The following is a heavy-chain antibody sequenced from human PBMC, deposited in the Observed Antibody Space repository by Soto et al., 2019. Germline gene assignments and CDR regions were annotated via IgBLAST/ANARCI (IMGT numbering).Heavy chain of an antibody. J-gene: IGHJ4*02. V-gene: IGHV3-30-3*01. Sequence: QVQLVESGGGVVQPGRSLRLSCAASGFTFSSYAMHWVRQAPGKGLEWVAVISYDGSNKYYADSVKGRFTISRDNSKNTLYLQMNSLRAEDTAVYYCARGTGHLRPIRHDYWGQGTLVTVSS. D-gene: IGHD1-1*01. CDR1: GFTFSSYA. CDR2: ISYDGSNK. CDR3: ARGTGHLRPIRHDY.